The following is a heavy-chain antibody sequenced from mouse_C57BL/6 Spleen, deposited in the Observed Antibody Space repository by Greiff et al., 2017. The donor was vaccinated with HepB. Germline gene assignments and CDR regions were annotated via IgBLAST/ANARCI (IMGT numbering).Heavy chain of an antibody. Sequence: QVHVKQPGAELVKPGASVKMSCKASGYTFTSYWITWVKQRPGQGLEWIGDIYPGSGSTNYNEKFKSKATLTVDTSSSTAYMQLSSLTSEDSAVYYCARSGYGNYDYWGQGTTLTVSS. D-gene: IGHD2-1*01. CDR3: ARSGYGNYDY. J-gene: IGHJ2*01. V-gene: IGHV1-55*01. CDR2: IYPGSGST. CDR1: GYTFTSYW.